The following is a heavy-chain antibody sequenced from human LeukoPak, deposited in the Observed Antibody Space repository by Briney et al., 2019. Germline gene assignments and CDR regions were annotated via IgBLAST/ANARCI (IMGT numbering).Heavy chain of an antibody. V-gene: IGHV6-1*01. CDR3: GRETDFGVVTN. D-gene: IGHD3-3*01. CDR1: GDSVSSNGAS. Sequence: SQTPSLTCVISGDSVSSNGASWNWIRQSPSRGLEWLGRTYYRSQQWHSDYAPSVKGRITLNPDTSKNQFSLQLNSMTPEDTAVYYCGRETDFGVVTNWGQGTLVTVSS. CDR2: TYYRSQQWHS. J-gene: IGHJ4*02.